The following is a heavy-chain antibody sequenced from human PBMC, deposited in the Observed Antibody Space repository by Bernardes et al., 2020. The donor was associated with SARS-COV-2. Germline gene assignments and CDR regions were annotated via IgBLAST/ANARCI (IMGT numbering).Heavy chain of an antibody. D-gene: IGHD3-10*01. Sequence: GSTLQVLCASSGFMFGDYAMHWVRKAPGKGLEWVSGISWNSGSIDYADSVKGRFTISRDNAKNSLYLQMNSLRTEDTALYYCAKDRYYYGSGSYSPNYYYYGMDVWGQGATVTVSS. CDR2: ISWNSGSI. J-gene: IGHJ6*02. V-gene: IGHV3-9*01. CDR1: GFMFGDYA. CDR3: AKDRYYYGSGSYSPNYYYYGMDV.